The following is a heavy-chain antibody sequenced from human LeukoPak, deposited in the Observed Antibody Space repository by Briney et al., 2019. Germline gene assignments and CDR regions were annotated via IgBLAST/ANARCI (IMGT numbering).Heavy chain of an antibody. V-gene: IGHV3-30*18. J-gene: IGHJ4*02. D-gene: IGHD6-19*01. CDR2: ISYDGSNK. CDR3: AKAGAVAGLFDY. CDR1: GFTFSSYG. Sequence: PGGSLRLSCAASGFTFSSYGMRWVRQAPGKGLEWVAVISYDGSNKYYADSVKGRFTISRDNSKNTLYLQMNSLRAEDTAVYYCAKAGAVAGLFDYWGQGTLVTVSS.